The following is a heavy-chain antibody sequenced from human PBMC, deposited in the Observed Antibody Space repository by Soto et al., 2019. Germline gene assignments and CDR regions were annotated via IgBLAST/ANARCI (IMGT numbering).Heavy chain of an antibody. CDR3: ARDLRDGYTYNWFDP. CDR1: GGSISSYY. Sequence: PSETLSLTCTVSGGSISSYYWSWIRQPPGRGLEWIGYIYYSGSTNYNPSLKSRVTISVDTSKNQFSLKLSSVTAADTAVYYCARDLRDGYTYNWFDPWGQGTLVTVS. J-gene: IGHJ5*02. V-gene: IGHV4-59*01. CDR2: IYYSGST. D-gene: IGHD5-12*01.